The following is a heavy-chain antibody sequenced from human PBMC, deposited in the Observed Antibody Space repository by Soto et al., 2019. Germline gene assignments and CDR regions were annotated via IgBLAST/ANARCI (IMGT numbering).Heavy chain of an antibody. Sequence: GESLKSACKVSGYSFTNHWMGWMRQMPGKGLEWMGIIYPGDSDTRYSPSFQGQVTISADKSNSTAYLQWSSLKASDTAMYYCARPGYGPGFDPWGQGTLVTVSS. CDR1: GYSFTNHW. J-gene: IGHJ5*02. D-gene: IGHD3-10*01. CDR3: ARPGYGPGFDP. CDR2: IYPGDSDT. V-gene: IGHV5-51*01.